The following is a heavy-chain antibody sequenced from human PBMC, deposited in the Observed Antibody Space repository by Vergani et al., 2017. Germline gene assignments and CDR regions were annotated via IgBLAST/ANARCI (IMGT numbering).Heavy chain of an antibody. J-gene: IGHJ4*02. CDR3: ARRKFYSGSARRY. Sequence: QVQLVQSGAEVKKPGASVKVSCKASGYTFTSYGISWVRQAPGQGLEWMGWISAYNGNTNYAQKREGRVTMTTETSTSTTYRELRSLRSDDTAVYYCARRKFYSGSARRYWGQGTLVTVSS. V-gene: IGHV1-18*01. CDR2: ISAYNGNT. D-gene: IGHD1-26*01. CDR1: GYTFTSYG.